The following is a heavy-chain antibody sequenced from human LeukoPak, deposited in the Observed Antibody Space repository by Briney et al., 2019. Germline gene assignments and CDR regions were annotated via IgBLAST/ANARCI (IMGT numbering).Heavy chain of an antibody. D-gene: IGHD6-19*01. J-gene: IGHJ4*02. CDR2: INPSAGST. V-gene: IGHV1-46*03. CDR1: GYTFSSYY. CDR3: ARGGSGWYSDY. Sequence: ASVKVSCKASGYTFSSYYIHWVRQAPGQGLEWMGIINPSAGSTTYAQKFQGRVTMTRDTSTSTVYMELSSLRSDDTAVFYCARGGSGWYSDYWGQGTLSPSPQ.